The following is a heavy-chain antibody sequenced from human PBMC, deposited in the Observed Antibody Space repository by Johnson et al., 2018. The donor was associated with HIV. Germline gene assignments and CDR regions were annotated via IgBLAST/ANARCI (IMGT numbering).Heavy chain of an antibody. D-gene: IGHD3-16*01. V-gene: IGHV3-7*01. CDR3: ARASHLYDYVP. J-gene: IGHJ3*01. CDR2: IKQDGSEK. Sequence: VQLVESGGGVVQPGTSLRLSCAASGFTFSSYWMSWVRQAPGKGLEWVANIKQDGSEKYYVDSVKCRFTIARDNAKNSLYLQRNSLRAEDTAGYYCARASHLYDYVPWGQGTMVTVSS. CDR1: GFTFSSYW.